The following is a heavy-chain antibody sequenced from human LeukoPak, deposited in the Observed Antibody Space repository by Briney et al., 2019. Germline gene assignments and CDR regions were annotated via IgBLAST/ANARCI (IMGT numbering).Heavy chain of an antibody. CDR1: GFTVSSNY. V-gene: IGHV3-53*01. J-gene: IGHJ4*02. Sequence: GGSLRLSCAASGFTVSSNYMSWVRQAPGKGLEWVSVIYSGGSTYYADSVKGRFTISRHNSKNTLYLQMNSLRAEDTAVYYCAKGSSSSRPYYFDYWGQGTLVTVSS. D-gene: IGHD6-13*01. CDR2: IYSGGST. CDR3: AKGSSSSRPYYFDY.